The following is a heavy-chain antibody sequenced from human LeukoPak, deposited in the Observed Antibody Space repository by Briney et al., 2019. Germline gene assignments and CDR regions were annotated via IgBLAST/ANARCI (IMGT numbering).Heavy chain of an antibody. D-gene: IGHD3-22*01. Sequence: GGSLRLSCAASGLTFSSYAMSWVRQAPGKGLEWVSTISGSGDSTYYADSVKGRFTISRDNAKNSLYLQMNSLRAEDTALYYCARAPIPYYYDSSGYHYGAFDIWGQGTMVTVSS. V-gene: IGHV3-23*01. CDR3: ARAPIPYYYDSSGYHYGAFDI. CDR2: ISGSGDST. J-gene: IGHJ3*02. CDR1: GLTFSSYA.